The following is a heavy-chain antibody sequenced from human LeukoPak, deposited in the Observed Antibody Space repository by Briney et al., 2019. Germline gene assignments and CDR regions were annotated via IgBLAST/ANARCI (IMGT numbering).Heavy chain of an antibody. J-gene: IGHJ4*02. CDR2: ISGSGGST. V-gene: IGHV3-23*01. CDR3: AKVGPPITMVRGVIGDQDY. Sequence: RGSLRLSCAASGFTFSSYAMSWVRQAPGKGLEWVSAISGSGGSTYYADSAKGRFTISRDNSKNTLYLQMNSLRAEDTAVYYCAKVGPPITMVRGVIGDQDYWGQGTLVTVSS. D-gene: IGHD3-10*01. CDR1: GFTFSSYA.